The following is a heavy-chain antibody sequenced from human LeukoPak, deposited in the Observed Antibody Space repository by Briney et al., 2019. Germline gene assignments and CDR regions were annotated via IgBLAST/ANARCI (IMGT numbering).Heavy chain of an antibody. Sequence: APVKVSCKASGNSFTRHYVHWVRQAPGQGLEWVGLVNPSVGSTSYAQEFQGRVTLTRDTSTSTVYMELSSLRYEDTAVYCARDVCSGGTCYSLSLWGQGTLVTVSS. CDR2: VNPSVGST. CDR1: GNSFTRHY. V-gene: IGHV1-46*01. CDR3: ARDVCSGGTCYSLSL. D-gene: IGHD2-21*01. J-gene: IGHJ4*02.